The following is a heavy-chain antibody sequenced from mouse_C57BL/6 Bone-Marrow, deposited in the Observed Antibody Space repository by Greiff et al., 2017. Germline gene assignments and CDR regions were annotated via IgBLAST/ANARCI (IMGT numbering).Heavy chain of an antibody. D-gene: IGHD3-2*02. J-gene: IGHJ3*01. CDR1: GYTFTSYW. V-gene: IGHV1-61*01. Sequence: QVQLQQPGAELVRPGSSVKLSCKASGYTFTSYWMAWVKQRPGQGLEWIGTIYPSDSETHYNQKFKDKDTLTVDKSSSTAYMQLSSLTSEDSAGYCCARGSLRICWFAYWGEGTLVTVSA. CDR2: IYPSDSET. CDR3: ARGSLRICWFAY.